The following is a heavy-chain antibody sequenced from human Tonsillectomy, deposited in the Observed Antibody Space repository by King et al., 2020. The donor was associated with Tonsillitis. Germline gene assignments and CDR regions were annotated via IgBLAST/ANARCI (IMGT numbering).Heavy chain of an antibody. CDR3: ARGGVGDYDSSGYSSVGHYCYYIDV. CDR2: VIPIFDTT. V-gene: IGHV1-69*14. D-gene: IGHD3-22*01. J-gene: IGHJ6*03. CDR1: GGTFSSYA. Sequence: QLVQSGAEVKKPGSSVKVSCKASGGTFSSYAISWVRQAPGQGLEWMGGVIPIFDTTNYAQNFQGRVTITADKSTSTAYMELSSLRSEDPAVYYCARGGVGDYDSSGYSSVGHYCYYIDVWGKGTTVTVSS.